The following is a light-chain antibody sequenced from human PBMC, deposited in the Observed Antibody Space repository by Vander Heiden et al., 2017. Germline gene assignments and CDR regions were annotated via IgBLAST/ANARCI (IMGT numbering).Light chain of an antibody. V-gene: IGLV1-44*01. CDR1: SSNIGSNS. CDR2: SNN. CDR3: AAWDDSRNGWV. Sequence: QSVLPQPPSASGTPGQRVTTSCSGRSSNIGSNSVNCDQQAPGTAPKLLMYSNNQRPSGVPDRFSGSKSGTSASLAISGLQSEDEADYYCAAWDDSRNGWVFGGGTKLTVL. J-gene: IGLJ3*02.